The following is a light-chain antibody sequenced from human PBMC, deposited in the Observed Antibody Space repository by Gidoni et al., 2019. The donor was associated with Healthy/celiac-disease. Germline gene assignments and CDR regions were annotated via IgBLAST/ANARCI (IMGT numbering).Light chain of an antibody. CDR3: QQSYSTPWT. V-gene: IGKV1-39*01. Sequence: DIQMTQSPSSLSASVGDRVTITCRASQSISRYLNWYTQKPGNAPKVLSYAAAILQSGVPSRFSGRGSGQDFTLTISSLQPEDFATYYCQQSYSTPWTFGQGTKVEIK. J-gene: IGKJ1*01. CDR2: AAA. CDR1: QSISRY.